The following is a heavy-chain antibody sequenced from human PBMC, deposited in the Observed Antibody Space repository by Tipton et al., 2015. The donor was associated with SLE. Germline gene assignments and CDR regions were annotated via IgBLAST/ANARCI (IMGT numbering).Heavy chain of an antibody. V-gene: IGHV4-38-2*01. D-gene: IGHD3-22*01. J-gene: IGHJ4*02. Sequence: TLSLTCAVSGFSVSSGYYWGWIRQSPEKGLEWIGSISHTGNMYHNPSLKSRLSMSMDTSKNHVFLRLNSVTAADTATYYCARHDYDDNGYYLHYFDKWGQGTLVTVSS. CDR2: ISHTGNM. CDR3: ARHDYDDNGYYLHYFDK. CDR1: GFSVSSGYY.